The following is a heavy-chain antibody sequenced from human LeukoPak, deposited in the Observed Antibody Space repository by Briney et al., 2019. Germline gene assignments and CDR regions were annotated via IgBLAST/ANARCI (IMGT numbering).Heavy chain of an antibody. V-gene: IGHV3-53*01. CDR3: ARYNSSSYYGMDV. D-gene: IGHD6-6*01. J-gene: IGHJ6*02. Sequence: GSLRLSCAASGFTVSSNYMSWVRQAPGKGLEWVSVIYSGGSTYYADSVKGRFTISRDNSKNTLYLQMNSLRAEDTAVYFCARYNSSSYYGMDVWGQGTTVTVSS. CDR1: GFTVSSNY. CDR2: IYSGGST.